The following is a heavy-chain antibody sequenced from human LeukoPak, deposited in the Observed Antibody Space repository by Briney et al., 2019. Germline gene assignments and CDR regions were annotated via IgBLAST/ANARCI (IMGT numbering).Heavy chain of an antibody. CDR2: INHSGST. J-gene: IGHJ6*02. CDR1: GGSFSGCY. D-gene: IGHD6-13*01. V-gene: IGHV4-34*01. Sequence: SETLSLTCAVYGGSFSGCYWSWIRQPPGKGLEWIGEINHSGSTNYNPSLKSRVTISVDTSKSQFSLKLSSVTAADTAVYYCATRAAAAGTGMDVWGQGTTVTVSS. CDR3: ATRAAAAGTGMDV.